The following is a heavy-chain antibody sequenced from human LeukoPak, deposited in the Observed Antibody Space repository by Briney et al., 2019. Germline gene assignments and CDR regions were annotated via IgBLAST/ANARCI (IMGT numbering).Heavy chain of an antibody. CDR1: GGSISSGSYY. J-gene: IGHJ4*02. CDR2: IYTSGST. V-gene: IGHV4-61*02. D-gene: IGHD2-2*01. Sequence: PSETLSLTCTVSGGSISSGSYYWSWIRQPAGKGLEWIGRIYTSGSTNYNPSLKSRVTISVDTSKNQFSLKLSSVTAADTAVYYCARRPVRNVADYWGQGTLVTVSS. CDR3: ARRPVRNVADY.